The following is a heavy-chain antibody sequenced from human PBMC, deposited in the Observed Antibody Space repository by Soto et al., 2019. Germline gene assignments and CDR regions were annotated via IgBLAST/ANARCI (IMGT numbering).Heavy chain of an antibody. J-gene: IGHJ4*02. CDR2: ISYDGSNK. V-gene: IGHV3-30*18. CDR1: GFTFSHYG. Sequence: GGSLRLSCAASGFTFSHYGMQWVRQAPGKGLEWVAVISYDGSNKYYADSVKGRFTISRDNSKDTLFLQMNSLRAEDTAVYFCAKEEMATIDYWGQGSLVT. CDR3: AKEEMATIDY.